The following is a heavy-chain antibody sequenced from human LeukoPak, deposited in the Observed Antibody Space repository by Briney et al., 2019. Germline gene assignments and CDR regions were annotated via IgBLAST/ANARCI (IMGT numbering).Heavy chain of an antibody. CDR3: ARVEYCSGGSCYPLRGWFDR. J-gene: IGHJ5*02. V-gene: IGHV3-23*01. CDR1: GFTVGSIY. D-gene: IGHD2-15*01. CDR2: ISGSGGST. Sequence: GGSLRLSCAASGFTVGSIYMSCVRQAPGKGLEWVSAISGSGGSTYYADSVKGRFTISRDNSKNTLYLQMNSLRAEDTAVYYCARVEYCSGGSCYPLRGWFDRWSQGTLVTVSS.